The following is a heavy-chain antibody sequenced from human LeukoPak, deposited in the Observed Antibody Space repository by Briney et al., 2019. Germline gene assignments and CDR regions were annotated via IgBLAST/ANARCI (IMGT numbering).Heavy chain of an antibody. CDR2: ISSSSSYT. D-gene: IGHD2-21*02. CDR1: GFTFSDYY. Sequence: GGSLRLSCAASGFTFSDYYMSWIRQAPGKGLEWVSYISSSSSYTNYADSVKGRFTISRDNAKNSLYLQMNSLRAEDTAVYYCAKHQPDIRDIVVVTAQAFDIWGQGTMVTVSS. V-gene: IGHV3-11*03. J-gene: IGHJ3*02. CDR3: AKHQPDIRDIVVVTAQAFDI.